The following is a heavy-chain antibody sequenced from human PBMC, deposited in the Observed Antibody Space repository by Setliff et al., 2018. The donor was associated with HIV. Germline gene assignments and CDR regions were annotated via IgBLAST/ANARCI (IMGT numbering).Heavy chain of an antibody. CDR2: INQSGST. CDR3: ARPQYPGYYFDY. D-gene: IGHD2-2*01. Sequence: SETLSLTCAVYGGSLSGYYWSWIRQSPGKGLEWIGEINQSGSTYYKPSLKSRVTISVDTSKNQFSLKLSSVTAADTAVYYCARPQYPGYYFDYWGQGTLVTVSS. CDR1: GGSLSGYY. J-gene: IGHJ4*02. V-gene: IGHV4-34*01.